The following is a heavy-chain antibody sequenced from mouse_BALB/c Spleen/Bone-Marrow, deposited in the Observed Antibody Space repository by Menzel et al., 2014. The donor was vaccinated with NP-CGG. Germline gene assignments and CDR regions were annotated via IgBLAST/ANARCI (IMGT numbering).Heavy chain of an antibody. V-gene: IGHV1S81*02. CDR3: TREGAY. CDR2: INPSNGRT. CDR1: GYTFTGYW. J-gene: IGHJ3*01. Sequence: VKLMESGAELVKPGASVKLSCKASGYTFTGYWMHWVKQRPGQGLEWIGEINPSNGRTNFNEKFKSKATLTVHKSSSTAYMQLSSLTSEDSAVYYCTREGAYWGQGTLVTVSA.